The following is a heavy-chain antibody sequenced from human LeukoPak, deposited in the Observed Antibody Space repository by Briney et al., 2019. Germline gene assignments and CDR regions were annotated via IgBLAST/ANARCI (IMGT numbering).Heavy chain of an antibody. V-gene: IGHV4-39*01. CDR3: ERQLLRTNYYYYYMDV. CDR2: IYYSGST. Sequence: KTSETLSLTCTVSGGSISSSSYYWGWIRQPPGKGLEWIGSIYYSGSTYYNPSLKSRVTISVDTSKNQFSLKLSSVTAADTAVYYCERQLLRTNYYYYYMDVWGKGTTVTVSS. CDR1: GGSISSSSYY. J-gene: IGHJ6*03. D-gene: IGHD2-15*01.